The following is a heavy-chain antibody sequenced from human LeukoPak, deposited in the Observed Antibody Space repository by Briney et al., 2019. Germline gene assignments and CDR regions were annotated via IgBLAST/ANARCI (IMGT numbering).Heavy chain of an antibody. CDR1: GGSISSYY. CDR2: IYYTGST. CDR3: ARGRRDGYTLYYMDV. D-gene: IGHD5-24*01. J-gene: IGHJ6*03. Sequence: PSETLSLTCTVSGGSISSYYWSWIRQPAGKGLESIGYIYYTGSTHYTPSLKSRVTISIDTSKNQFSLKLNSVTAADTAVYYCARGRRDGYTLYYMDVWGKGTTVTISS. V-gene: IGHV4-59*04.